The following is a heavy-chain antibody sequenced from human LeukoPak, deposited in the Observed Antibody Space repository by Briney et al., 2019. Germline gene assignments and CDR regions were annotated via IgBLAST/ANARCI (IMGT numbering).Heavy chain of an antibody. CDR1: GYIFTSNY. Sequence: ASVKVSCKTFGYIFTSNYMQWGRQAPGHGLEWGGWINPNNGGTYYAEKFQGRVTMTRDTSAYTVYMELDRLRYDDTAVYFCARDLKDDGFGAEGSLDFWGQGTLVTVSS. V-gene: IGHV1-2*02. CDR3: ARDLKDDGFGAEGSLDF. J-gene: IGHJ4*02. D-gene: IGHD3-10*01. CDR2: INPNNGGT.